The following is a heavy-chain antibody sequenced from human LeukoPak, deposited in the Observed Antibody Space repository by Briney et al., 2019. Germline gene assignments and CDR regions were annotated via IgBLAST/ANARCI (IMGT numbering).Heavy chain of an antibody. J-gene: IGHJ4*02. CDR2: MSGSGDAT. D-gene: IGHD1-20*01. CDR3: SKGRSNFGYLSGDY. V-gene: IGHV3-23*01. Sequence: PGGSLRLSCAASGFTFSSYAMTWVRQAPGKGLEWVSAMSGSGDATYYAVSVKGRFTISRDNSKSTLYLQMNDVETEDTAIYYCSKGRSNFGYLSGDYWGQGTLVTVSS. CDR1: GFTFSSYA.